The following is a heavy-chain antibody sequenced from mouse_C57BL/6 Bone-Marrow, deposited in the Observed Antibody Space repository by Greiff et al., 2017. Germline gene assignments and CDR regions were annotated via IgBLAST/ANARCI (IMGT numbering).Heavy chain of an antibody. D-gene: IGHD2-4*01. Sequence: EVQLQQSGPELVKPGASVKISCKASGYSFTDYNMNWVKQSNGKSLEWIEVIITNYGTTSYNQKFKGKATLTVDQSSSKAYMQLNSLTAEDSAVYYCARGYDYDYARDYWGQGTSVTVSA. V-gene: IGHV1-39*01. CDR1: GYSFTDYN. CDR3: ARGYDYDYARDY. J-gene: IGHJ4*01. CDR2: IITNYGTT.